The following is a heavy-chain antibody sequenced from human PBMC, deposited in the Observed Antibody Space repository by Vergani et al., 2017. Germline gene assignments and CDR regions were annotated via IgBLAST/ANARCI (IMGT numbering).Heavy chain of an antibody. Sequence: EVQLVESGGGLVKPGGSLRLSCAASGFTFSSYSMNWVRQAPGKGLEWVSSISSISSYIYYADSVKGRFTISRDNSKNSLYLQINSLGAEDTAVYYCARLFENYDIVTKGAFDIWGQGTMVTVSS. CDR3: ARLFENYDIVTKGAFDI. D-gene: IGHD3-9*01. CDR2: ISSISSYI. J-gene: IGHJ3*02. V-gene: IGHV3-21*01. CDR1: GFTFSSYS.